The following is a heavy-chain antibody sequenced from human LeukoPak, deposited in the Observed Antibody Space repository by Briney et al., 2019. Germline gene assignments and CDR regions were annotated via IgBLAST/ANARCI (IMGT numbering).Heavy chain of an antibody. CDR1: GFTFSSYA. CDR3: ARALYYDFWSGSLDV. CDR2: ISSSSSYI. D-gene: IGHD3-3*01. Sequence: GGSPRLSCAASGFTFSSYAMSWVRQAPGKGLEWVSSISSSSSYIYYADSVKGRFTISRDNAKNSLYLQMNSLRAEDTAVYYCARALYYDFWSGSLDVWGQGTTVTVSS. J-gene: IGHJ6*02. V-gene: IGHV3-21*01.